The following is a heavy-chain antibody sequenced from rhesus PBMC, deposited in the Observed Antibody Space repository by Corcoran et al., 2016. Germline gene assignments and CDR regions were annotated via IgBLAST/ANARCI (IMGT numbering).Heavy chain of an antibody. J-gene: IGHJ4*01. CDR2: TSGRSGNT. Sequence: QVQLQESGPGLVKPSETLSLTCAVSGDSVSGGFDWTCIRQPPGKGLGWIGYTSGRSGNTDYSPSVKNRVTISKDTSKTQFSLLLTSVTAADTAVYYCARSRAGTTWANDYWGQGVLVTVSS. D-gene: IGHD1-20*01. CDR3: ARSRAGTTWANDY. CDR1: GDSVSGGFD. V-gene: IGHV4-76*01.